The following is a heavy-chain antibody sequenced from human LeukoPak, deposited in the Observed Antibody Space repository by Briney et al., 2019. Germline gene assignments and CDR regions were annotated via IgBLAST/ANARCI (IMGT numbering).Heavy chain of an antibody. Sequence: PGGSLRFSCAASGFTFSSYSMNWVRQAPGKGLEWVSSISSSSSYIYYADSVKGRFTISRDNAKNSLYLQMNSLRAEDTALYYCARKIAAAGRAWWDAFDIWGQGTMVTVSS. V-gene: IGHV3-21*04. CDR3: ARKIAAAGRAWWDAFDI. D-gene: IGHD6-13*01. J-gene: IGHJ3*02. CDR1: GFTFSSYS. CDR2: ISSSSSYI.